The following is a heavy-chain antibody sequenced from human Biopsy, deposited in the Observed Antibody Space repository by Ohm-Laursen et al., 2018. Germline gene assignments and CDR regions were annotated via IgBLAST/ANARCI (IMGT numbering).Heavy chain of an antibody. CDR3: ARFIVPSLHCSNGVCPIRWFDP. CDR1: GGTYSGYY. J-gene: IGHJ5*02. CDR2: VHHDGRA. V-gene: IGHV4-34*01. D-gene: IGHD2-2*01. Sequence: SETLSLTCAVYGGTYSGYYWGWIRQPPGKGLEWIGEVHHDGRANYNPSLKSRVTISGDMSKKQFSLKLRGVTAADTAVYYCARFIVPSLHCSNGVCPIRWFDPWGQGTLVTVFS.